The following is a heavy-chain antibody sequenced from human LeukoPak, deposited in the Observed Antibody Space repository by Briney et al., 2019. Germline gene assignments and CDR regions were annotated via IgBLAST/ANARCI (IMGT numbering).Heavy chain of an antibody. J-gene: IGHJ6*03. CDR1: GYTFTSYY. Sequence: ASVKVSCKASGYTFTSYYMHWVRQAPGQGLEWMGIINPSGGSTSYAQKFQGRVTMTRDMSTSTVYMELSSLRSEDTAVYYCARDWGVSARPGYMDVWGKGTTVTVSS. D-gene: IGHD6-6*01. CDR2: INPSGGST. V-gene: IGHV1-46*01. CDR3: ARDWGVSARPGYMDV.